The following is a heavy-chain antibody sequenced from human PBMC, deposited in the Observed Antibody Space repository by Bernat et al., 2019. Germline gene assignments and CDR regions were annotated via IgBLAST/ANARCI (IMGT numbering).Heavy chain of an antibody. J-gene: IGHJ4*02. CDR2: MSGGGGST. CDR3: AKDVRSISFRANFDY. V-gene: IGHV3-23*01. CDR1: GFTFSSYA. Sequence: EVQLLESGGGLVQPGGSLRLSCAASGFTFSSYAMNWVRQAPGKGLEWVSGMSGGGGSTYYADSVKGRFTISRDNSKNTLYLQMNSLRAEDTAVYYCAKDVRSISFRANFDYWGQGTLVTVSS. D-gene: IGHD6-6*01.